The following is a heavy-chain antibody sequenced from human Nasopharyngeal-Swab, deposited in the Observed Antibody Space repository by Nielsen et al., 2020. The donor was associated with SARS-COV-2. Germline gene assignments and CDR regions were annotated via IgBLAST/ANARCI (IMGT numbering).Heavy chain of an antibody. CDR3: TTDFYFDY. Sequence: GESLKISCAASGFIFSASAIHWVRQASGKGLEWVGRIGDKDHNYATTYGASAQGRFTISRDDSKNTAFLQVDSLKTEDTALYYCTTDFYFDYWGQGTLVTVSS. CDR1: GFIFSASA. V-gene: IGHV3-73*01. J-gene: IGHJ4*02. CDR2: IGDKDHNYAT.